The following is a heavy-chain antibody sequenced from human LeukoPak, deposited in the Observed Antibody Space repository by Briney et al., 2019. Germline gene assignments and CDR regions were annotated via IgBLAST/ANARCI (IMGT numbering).Heavy chain of an antibody. CDR3: AKATTGGEASNRIDY. Sequence: PGGSLRLSCAASGFTFSSYAMSWVRQAPGKGLEWVSAISGSGGSTYYADSVKGRFTISRDNSKNTLYLQMNSLRAEGTAVYYCAKATTGGEASNRIDYWGQGTLVTVSS. J-gene: IGHJ4*02. CDR1: GFTFSSYA. V-gene: IGHV3-23*01. CDR2: ISGSGGST. D-gene: IGHD1-14*01.